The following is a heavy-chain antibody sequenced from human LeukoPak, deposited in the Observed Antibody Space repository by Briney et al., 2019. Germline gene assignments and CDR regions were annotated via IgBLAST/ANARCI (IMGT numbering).Heavy chain of an antibody. CDR2: IYYSGST. D-gene: IGHD6-19*01. J-gene: IGHJ3*02. V-gene: IGHV4-59*01. CDR1: GGSIGSYY. CDR3: ARSSGWSKGAFDI. Sequence: SETLSLTCTVSGGSIGSYYWSWIRQPPGKGLEWIGYIYYSGSTNYNPSLKSRVTISVDTSKNQFSLKLSSVTAADTAVYYCARSSGWSKGAFDIWGQGTMVTVSS.